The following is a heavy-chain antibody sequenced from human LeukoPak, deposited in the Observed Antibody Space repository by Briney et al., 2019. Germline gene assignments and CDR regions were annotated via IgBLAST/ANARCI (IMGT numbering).Heavy chain of an antibody. CDR3: ARHFRSYYYGSGSFDY. CDR1: GGSISSRSYY. J-gene: IGHJ4*02. V-gene: IGHV4-39*01. CDR2: IHYSGST. D-gene: IGHD3-10*01. Sequence: SETLSLTCSVSGGSISSRSYYWAWIRQPPGKGLEWSGSIHYSGSTYYNPSLKSRGSMSVDTSKNQFSLKLTSVTAADTAIYYCARHFRSYYYGSGSFDYWGQGTLVTVSS.